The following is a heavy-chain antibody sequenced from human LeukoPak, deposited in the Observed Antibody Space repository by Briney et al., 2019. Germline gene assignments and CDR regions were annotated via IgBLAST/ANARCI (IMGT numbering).Heavy chain of an antibody. CDR2: ISYDGSNK. D-gene: IGHD6-6*01. J-gene: IGHJ4*02. CDR1: GFTFSSYA. Sequence: GRSLRLSCAASGFTFSSYAMHWVRQAPGKGLEWVAVISYDGSNKYYADSVKGRFTISRDNSKNTLYLQMNSLRAEDTAVYYCARAGFALAPHRGTPFDYWGQGTLVTVSS. CDR3: ARAGFALAPHRGTPFDY. V-gene: IGHV3-30*04.